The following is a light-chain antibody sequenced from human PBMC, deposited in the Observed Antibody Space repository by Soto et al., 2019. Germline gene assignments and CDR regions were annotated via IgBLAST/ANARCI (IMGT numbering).Light chain of an antibody. V-gene: IGLV2-14*01. Sequence: QSALTQPASVSGSPGQSITISCTGTSSDVGGYNYVSWYQQHPGKAPKLMIYDVSNRPSGVSNRFSGSKSGNTASLTIYGLQAEDDADYYCCSYTSSSTVVFGGGTKLTVL. CDR3: CSYTSSSTVV. CDR2: DVS. J-gene: IGLJ2*01. CDR1: SSDVGGYNY.